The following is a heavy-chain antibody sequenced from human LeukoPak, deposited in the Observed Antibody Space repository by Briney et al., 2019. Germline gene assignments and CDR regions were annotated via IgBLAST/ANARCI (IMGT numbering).Heavy chain of an antibody. D-gene: IGHD6-6*01. V-gene: IGHV1-8*01. Sequence: GASVKVSCKASGYTFTSYDINWVRQATGQGLEWMGWMNPNSGNAGYAQKFQGRVTMPRNTSISTAYMELSSLRSEDTAVYYCARVIAARGGDYWGQGTLVTVSS. CDR1: GYTFTSYD. J-gene: IGHJ4*02. CDR2: MNPNSGNA. CDR3: ARVIAARGGDY.